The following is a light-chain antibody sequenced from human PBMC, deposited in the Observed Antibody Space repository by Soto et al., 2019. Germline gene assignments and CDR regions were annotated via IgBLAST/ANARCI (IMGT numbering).Light chain of an antibody. CDR2: ENN. J-gene: IGLJ2*01. CDR3: AAWDDSLSAL. V-gene: IGLV1-47*01. CDR1: RSNIGNNY. Sequence: QSVLTQPPSASGTPGQRVTISCSGSRSNIGNNYVYWYQQIPGTAPKLLIYENNQRPSGVPDRFSGSKSGTSASLAISGLRSEDEADYYCAAWDDSLSALFGGGTKLTVL.